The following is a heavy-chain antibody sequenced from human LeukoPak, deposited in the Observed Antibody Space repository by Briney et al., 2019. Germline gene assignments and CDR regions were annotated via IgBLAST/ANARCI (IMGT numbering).Heavy chain of an antibody. Sequence: GSLRLSRAASGFTFSNYAMSWVRQAPGKGLEWVSAISGSGGNTHYADSVKGRFTISRDNSRNTLYLQMNSLRAEDTAVYYCAKSQNYYDSSGYSSLYFDYWGQGTLVTVSS. V-gene: IGHV3-23*01. CDR2: ISGSGGNT. D-gene: IGHD3-22*01. CDR1: GFTFSNYA. J-gene: IGHJ4*02. CDR3: AKSQNYYDSSGYSSLYFDY.